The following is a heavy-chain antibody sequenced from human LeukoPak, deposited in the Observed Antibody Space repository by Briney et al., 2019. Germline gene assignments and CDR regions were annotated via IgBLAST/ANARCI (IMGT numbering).Heavy chain of an antibody. D-gene: IGHD3-10*01. V-gene: IGHV3-30*04. CDR2: ISYDGSNK. CDR1: GSTFSSYA. CDR3: ARDAVVRGVIDYFDY. J-gene: IGHJ4*02. Sequence: GGSLRLSCAASGSTFSSYAIHWVRQAPGKGLEWVAVISYDGSNKYYADSVKGRFTISRDNSKNTLYLQMNSLRAEDTAVYYCARDAVVRGVIDYFDYWGQGTLVTVSS.